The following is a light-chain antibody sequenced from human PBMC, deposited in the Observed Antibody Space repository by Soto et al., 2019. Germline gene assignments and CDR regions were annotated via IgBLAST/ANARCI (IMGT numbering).Light chain of an antibody. V-gene: IGLV2-14*03. CDR1: GSDY. CDR3: CSYKASSVL. J-gene: IGLJ7*01. Sequence: QSALTQPASVSGSHGQSITISCTGTGSDYVSWYQQHPGKAPRLIIYDVSDRPSGVSNRFSGSKSGNTASLTISGLQAEDEAHYYCCSYKASSVLFGGGTQLTVL. CDR2: DVS.